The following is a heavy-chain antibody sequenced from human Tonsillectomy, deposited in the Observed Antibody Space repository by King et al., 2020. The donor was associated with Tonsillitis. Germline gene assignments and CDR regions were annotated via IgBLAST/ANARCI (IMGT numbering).Heavy chain of an antibody. CDR3: ARAAAPGMGAVKY. J-gene: IGHJ4*02. CDR1: GFSFSDYY. Sequence: VQLVESGGGLVKPGGSLRLSCAASGFSFSDYYMSWIRQAPGKGLEWVSYLSNGSIHSDYAGSVRGRFTISRDDAKNSLYLEMTSLRVEDTAIYYCARAAAPGMGAVKYWGPGTLVTVSS. CDR2: LSNGSIHS. V-gene: IGHV3-11*06. D-gene: IGHD1-14*01.